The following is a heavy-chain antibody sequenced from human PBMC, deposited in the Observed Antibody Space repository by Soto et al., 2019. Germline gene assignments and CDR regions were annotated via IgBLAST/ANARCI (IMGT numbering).Heavy chain of an antibody. V-gene: IGHV5-10-1*01. CDR3: ARPASAGSRDAFDI. CDR2: IDPSDSFI. Sequence: HGESLKISCQGSGYRFTGFWLNWVRQKPGKGLEWVGRIDPSDSFINYSPPFEGHVTISVDKSISTAYLQWTRLQAADTAVYYCARPASAGSRDAFDIWGQGTVVTVSS. J-gene: IGHJ3*02. CDR1: GYRFTGFW. D-gene: IGHD2-15*01.